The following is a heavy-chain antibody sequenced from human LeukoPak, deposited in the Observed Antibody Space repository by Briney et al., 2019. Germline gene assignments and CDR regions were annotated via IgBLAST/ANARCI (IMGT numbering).Heavy chain of an antibody. CDR1: GYTFINYG. Sequence: ASVKVSCKASGYTFINYGLTWVRQAPGQGFQWMGRISAYTGSTNYAQKFQGRVTMPTDPSTSTAYMELRSLTSNDTAVYYCARTVGATGAFDIWGQGTMVIVSS. V-gene: IGHV1-18*01. CDR3: ARTVGATGAFDI. J-gene: IGHJ3*02. CDR2: ISAYTGST. D-gene: IGHD1-26*01.